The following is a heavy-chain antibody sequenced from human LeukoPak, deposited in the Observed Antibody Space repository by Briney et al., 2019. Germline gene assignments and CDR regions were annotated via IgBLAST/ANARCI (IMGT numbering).Heavy chain of an antibody. Sequence: PSETLSLTCAVYGGSFSGYYWSWIRQPPGKGLEWIGEINHSGSTNYNPSLKSRVTISVDTSKNQFSLKLSSVTAADTAVYYCARRYSSSYGHYFDHWGQGTLVTVSS. CDR1: GGSFSGYY. CDR3: ARRYSSSYGHYFDH. D-gene: IGHD6-13*01. V-gene: IGHV4-34*01. J-gene: IGHJ4*02. CDR2: INHSGST.